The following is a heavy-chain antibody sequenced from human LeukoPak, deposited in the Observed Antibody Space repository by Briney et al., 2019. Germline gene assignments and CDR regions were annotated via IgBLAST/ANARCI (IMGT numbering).Heavy chain of an antibody. Sequence: SETLSLTCTVSGGSISSSSYYWGWIRQPPGKGLEWIGSIYYSGSTYYNPSLKSRVTISVDTSKNQFSLKLSSVTAADTAVYYCARHGVAARRVFDYWGQGTLVTVSS. CDR1: GGSISSSSYY. D-gene: IGHD6-6*01. J-gene: IGHJ4*02. CDR3: ARHGVAARRVFDY. V-gene: IGHV4-39*01. CDR2: IYYSGST.